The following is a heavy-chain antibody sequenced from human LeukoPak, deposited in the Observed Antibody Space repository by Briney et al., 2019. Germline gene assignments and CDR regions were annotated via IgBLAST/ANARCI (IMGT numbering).Heavy chain of an antibody. CDR3: ATSGPVVAATWQAFDI. V-gene: IGHV3-23*01. CDR1: GFTFSSYA. D-gene: IGHD2-15*01. Sequence: PGGSLRLSCAASGFTFSSYAMSWVRQAPGKGLEWVSTISGSGGSTYFAGSVKGRFTISRDNSKNTLFLQMSSLRADDTAVYYCATSGPVVAATWQAFDIWGQGTMVTVSS. CDR2: ISGSGGST. J-gene: IGHJ3*02.